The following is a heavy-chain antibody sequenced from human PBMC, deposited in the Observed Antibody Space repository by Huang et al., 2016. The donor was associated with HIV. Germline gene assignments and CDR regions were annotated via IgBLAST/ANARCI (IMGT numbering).Heavy chain of an antibody. J-gene: IGHJ3*02. CDR3: ARHMDCSSSSCLAGGHERGPFDM. CDR1: GGSISSSCYY. CDR2: IYYSGST. D-gene: IGHD2-2*01. Sequence: QLQLQESGPGLVKPSETLSLTCSVSGGSISSSCYYWGWIRQPPGKGLEWIGSIYYSGSTFYNPSLKSRVTISVDTSKNQFSLRLSSVTAADTSVYYCARHMDCSSSSCLAGGHERGPFDMWGQGTMVTVSS. V-gene: IGHV4-39*01.